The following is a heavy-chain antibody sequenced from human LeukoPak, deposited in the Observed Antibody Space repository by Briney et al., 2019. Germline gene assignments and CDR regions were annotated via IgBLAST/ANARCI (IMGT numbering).Heavy chain of an antibody. Sequence: GASVKVSCKASGYTFTNYDINWVRQATGQGLEWMGWINPNSGGTNYAQKFQGRVTMTRDTSISTAYMELSRLRSDDTAVYYCATPPGTVYYYDSSGYYGYWGQGTLVTVSS. D-gene: IGHD3-22*01. CDR3: ATPPGTVYYYDSSGYYGY. CDR2: INPNSGGT. CDR1: GYTFTNYD. V-gene: IGHV1-2*02. J-gene: IGHJ4*02.